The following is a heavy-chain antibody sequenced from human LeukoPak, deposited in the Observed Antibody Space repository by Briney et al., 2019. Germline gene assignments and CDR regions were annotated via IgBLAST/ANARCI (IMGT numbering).Heavy chain of an antibody. CDR1: GFTFSSYS. CDR3: AREGYCGGSSCHFDY. Sequence: GGSLRLSCAASGFTFSSYSMNWVRQAPGKGLEWVSSISTGSGFVHYADSVKGRFTISRDNAKNSLYLQVNSLRAEDPAVYYCAREGYCGGSSCHFDYWGQGTLLTVSS. J-gene: IGHJ4*02. CDR2: ISTGSGFV. D-gene: IGHD2-2*01. V-gene: IGHV3-21*01.